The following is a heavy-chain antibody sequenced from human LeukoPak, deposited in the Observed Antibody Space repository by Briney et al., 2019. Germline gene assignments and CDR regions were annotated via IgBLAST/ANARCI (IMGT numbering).Heavy chain of an antibody. CDR2: IYHSGSA. V-gene: IGHV4-34*01. CDR1: GGSFSGYY. CDR3: ARDSEDTAMVQPFNY. D-gene: IGHD5-18*01. J-gene: IGHJ4*02. Sequence: SETLSLTCAVYGGSFSGYYWSWIRQPPGKGLEWIGYIYHSGSAYYNPSLKSRVTISLDTSKTQFSLKLSSVTAADTAVYYCARDSEDTAMVQPFNYWGQGTLVTVSS.